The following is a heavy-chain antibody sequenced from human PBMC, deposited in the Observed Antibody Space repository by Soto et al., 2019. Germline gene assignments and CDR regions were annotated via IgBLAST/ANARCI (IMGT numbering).Heavy chain of an antibody. CDR1: GYTFTSYG. V-gene: IGHV1-18*01. CDR3: ARGRTGTTYPGFDP. CDR2: ISAYNGNT. J-gene: IGHJ5*02. Sequence: RASVKVSCKASGYTFTSYGISWVRQAPGQGLEWMGWISAYNGNTNYAQKLQGRVTMTTDTSTSTAYMELRSLRSDDTAVYYCARGRTGTTYPGFDPWGQGTLVTVSS. D-gene: IGHD1-7*01.